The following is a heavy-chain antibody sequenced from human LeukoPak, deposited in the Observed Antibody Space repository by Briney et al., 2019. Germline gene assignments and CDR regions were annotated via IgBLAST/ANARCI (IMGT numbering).Heavy chain of an antibody. CDR3: AAMTSVTTGDY. CDR1: GFTFSTYW. J-gene: IGHJ4*02. Sequence: GGSLRLSCAASGFTFSTYWMTWVRQVPGKGLEWVANIKQDESEKYYLSSVEGRFTISRDNSKNTLYLQMNSLRAEDTAVYYCAAMTSVTTGDYWGQGTLVTVSS. V-gene: IGHV3-7*01. CDR2: IKQDESEK. D-gene: IGHD4-11*01.